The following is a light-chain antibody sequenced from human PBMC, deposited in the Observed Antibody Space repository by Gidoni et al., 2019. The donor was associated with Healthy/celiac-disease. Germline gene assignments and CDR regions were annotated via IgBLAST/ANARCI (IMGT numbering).Light chain of an antibody. CDR1: SGSISSSF. CDR2: EDY. Sequence: NFMLTQPHSVSDSPGKTVTISCTRSSGSISSSFVQWFQQRPGSSPTTVIYEDYQRPSEVPRRFSGSIDSSSNSASLTISGLRADDEADYYCQSYDDNTVVFGGGTKLTVL. J-gene: IGLJ2*01. V-gene: IGLV6-57*01. CDR3: QSYDDNTVV.